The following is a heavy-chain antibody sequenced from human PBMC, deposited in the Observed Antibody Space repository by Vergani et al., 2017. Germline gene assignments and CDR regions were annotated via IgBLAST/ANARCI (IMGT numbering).Heavy chain of an antibody. CDR3: ARGLWDGTHIRCSPPSY. CDR1: GFSFSSYS. J-gene: IGHJ4*02. V-gene: IGHV3-21*02. CDR2: ISGSSSYV. D-gene: IGHD2-21*01. Sequence: EVQLVESGGGLVKPGGSLRLSCAASGFSFSSYSMNWVRQAPGKGLEWVASISGSSSYVFYRDSVEGRFTITRDNATKSVYLQMNSLRAEDTAMYFGARGLWDGTHIRCSPPSYWGQGTQVTVSS.